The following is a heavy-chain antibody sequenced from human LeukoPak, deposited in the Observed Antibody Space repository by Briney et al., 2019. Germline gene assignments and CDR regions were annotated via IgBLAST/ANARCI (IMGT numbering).Heavy chain of an antibody. Sequence: SETLSLTCTVAGGSISSSSYYWGWLRQPPGKGLEWTGSIDDSGSTYYNPSLKSRVTISVDTSKNQFSLKLSSVTAADTAVYYCARGLDCGGACSWFDPWGQGTLVTVSS. CDR3: ARGLDCGGACSWFDP. CDR2: IDDSGST. CDR1: GGSISSSSYY. V-gene: IGHV4-39*07. J-gene: IGHJ5*02. D-gene: IGHD2-21*02.